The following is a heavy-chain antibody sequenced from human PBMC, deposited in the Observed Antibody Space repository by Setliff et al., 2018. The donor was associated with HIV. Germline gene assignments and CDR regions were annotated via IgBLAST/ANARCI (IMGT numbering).Heavy chain of an antibody. CDR2: IYYSGDT. CDR3: AREGQEGYYDSSGYGNDAFDI. D-gene: IGHD3-22*01. V-gene: IGHV4-59*12. Sequence: IVAIYYSGDTNYNPSLRSRVTISVDTSQNRFSLRLTSVTAADTAVYYCAREGQEGYYDSSGYGNDAFDIWGQGTMVTVSS. J-gene: IGHJ3*02.